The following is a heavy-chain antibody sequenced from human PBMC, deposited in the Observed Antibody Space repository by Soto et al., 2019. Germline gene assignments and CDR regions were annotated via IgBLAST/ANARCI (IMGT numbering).Heavy chain of an antibody. Sequence: PSETLSLTCTVPGGSISSYYWSWIRQPPGKGLEWIRYIYYSGSTNYNPSLKSRVTISVDTSKNQFSLKLSSVTAADTAVYYCARRLEQWLKTHYYYSDMDAGGKGPTATAPS. CDR2: IYYSGST. CDR3: ARRLEQWLKTHYYYSDMDA. V-gene: IGHV4-59*08. D-gene: IGHD6-19*01. CDR1: GGSISSYY. J-gene: IGHJ6*03.